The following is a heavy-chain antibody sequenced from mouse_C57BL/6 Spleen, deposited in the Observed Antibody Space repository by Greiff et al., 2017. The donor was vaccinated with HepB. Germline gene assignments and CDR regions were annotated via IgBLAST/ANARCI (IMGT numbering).Heavy chain of an antibody. D-gene: IGHD2-4*01. CDR1: GFTFSDYY. V-gene: IGHV5-16*01. Sequence: EVKLMESEGGLVQPGSSMKLSCTASGFTFSDYYMAWVRQVPEKGLEWVANINYDGSSTYYLDSLKSRFIISRDNAKNILYLQMSSLKSEDTATYYCARDGGLRRSYAMDYWGQGTSVTVSS. CDR2: INYDGSST. CDR3: ARDGGLRRSYAMDY. J-gene: IGHJ4*01.